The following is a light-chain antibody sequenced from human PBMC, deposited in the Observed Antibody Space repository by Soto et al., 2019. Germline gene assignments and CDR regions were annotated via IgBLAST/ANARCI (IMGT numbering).Light chain of an antibody. V-gene: IGKV3-11*01. CDR3: QQRSNWPLT. Sequence: EIVLTQSPATLSLSPGERATLSCRASQSISSHLAWYQQKPGQAPRLLMYDASNRATGIPARFSVSGSGTDFTLTISGPEPEAFAVYYCQQRSNWPLTSGGGTKVEIK. J-gene: IGKJ4*01. CDR2: DAS. CDR1: QSISSH.